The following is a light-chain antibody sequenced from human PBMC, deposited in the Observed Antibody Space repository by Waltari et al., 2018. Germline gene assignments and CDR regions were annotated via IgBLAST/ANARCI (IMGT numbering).Light chain of an antibody. CDR1: QKIASN. V-gene: IGKV3-15*01. J-gene: IGKJ1*01. CDR2: NAY. CDR3: QQHNDWPWT. Sequence: EIIMTQSPATLSVSPGERVTLSCRDSQKIASNLAWYQQKHGQAPRLLIYNAYSRATGVPATFSGSGSGTEFTLTISSLQSEDFGVYYCQQHNDWPWTFGQGTKVEIK.